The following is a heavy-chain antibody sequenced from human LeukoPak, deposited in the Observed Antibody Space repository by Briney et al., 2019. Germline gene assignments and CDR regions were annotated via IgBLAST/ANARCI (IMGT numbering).Heavy chain of an antibody. CDR2: ISSSGSTI. CDR1: GFTFSDYY. J-gene: IGHJ3*02. V-gene: IGHV3-11*01. Sequence: PGGSLRLSCAASGFTFSDYYMSWIRQAPGKGLEWVSYISSSGSTIYYADSVKGRFTISRDNAKNSLYLQMNGLRAEDTAVYYCASSSGLAHGSGDDAFDIWGQGTMVTVSS. CDR3: ASSSGLAHGSGDDAFDI. D-gene: IGHD3-10*01.